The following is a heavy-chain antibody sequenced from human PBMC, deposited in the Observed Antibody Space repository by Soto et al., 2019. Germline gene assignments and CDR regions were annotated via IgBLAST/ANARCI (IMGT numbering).Heavy chain of an antibody. J-gene: IGHJ4*02. CDR2: IWTSGST. D-gene: IGHD3-16*01. V-gene: IGHV4-4*07. CDR3: ARTVGAAYYFDF. Sequence: QVQLQESGPGLVTPSETLSLTCNVSGDSMSKYYWSWVRQPAGKGLEWIGRIWTSGSTNYNPSLKSRVTMSIDTSNKHFSLDLKSVTAADTAVYYCARTVGAAYYFDFWGQGVLVTVSS. CDR1: GDSMSKYY.